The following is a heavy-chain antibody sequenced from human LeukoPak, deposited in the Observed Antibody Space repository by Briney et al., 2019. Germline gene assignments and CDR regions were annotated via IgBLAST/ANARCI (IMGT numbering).Heavy chain of an antibody. D-gene: IGHD6-13*01. V-gene: IGHV4-31*03. CDR3: ARARRIAAAGTQMNWFDP. Sequence: SQTLSLTCTVSGGSISSGGYCWSWIRQHPGKGLEWLGYIYYSGSTYYNPSLKSRVTISVDTSKNQFSLKLSSVTAADTAVYYCARARRIAAAGTQMNWFDPWGQGTLVTVSS. J-gene: IGHJ5*02. CDR1: GGSISSGGYC. CDR2: IYYSGST.